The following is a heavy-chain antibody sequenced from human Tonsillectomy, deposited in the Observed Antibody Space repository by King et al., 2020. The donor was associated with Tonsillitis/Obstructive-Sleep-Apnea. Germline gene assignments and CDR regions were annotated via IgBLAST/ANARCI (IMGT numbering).Heavy chain of an antibody. D-gene: IGHD2-2*01. V-gene: IGHV3-15*01. J-gene: IGHJ6*03. Sequence: VQLVESGGGLVKPGGSLRLSCAASGFTFSNAWMSWVRQAPGKGLEWVGRIKSKTDGGTTDYAAPVKGRFTISRDDSKTTLYLQMNSLKTEDTAVYYCTTDPGSTGYYYYMDVWGKGTTVTVSS. CDR3: TTDPGSTGYYYYMDV. CDR1: GFTFSNAW. CDR2: IKSKTDGGTT.